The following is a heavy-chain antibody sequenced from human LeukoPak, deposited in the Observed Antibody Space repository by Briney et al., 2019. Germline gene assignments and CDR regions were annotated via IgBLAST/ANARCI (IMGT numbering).Heavy chain of an antibody. Sequence: GGSLRLSCAASGSTFSSYWMSWVRQAPGRGLEWVANIKQDGSEKYYVDSVKGRFTISRDNAKNSLYLQMNSLRAEDTAVYYCARARERTVKKGRWYDYWGQGTLVTVSS. D-gene: IGHD4-17*01. CDR1: GSTFSSYW. V-gene: IGHV3-7*01. CDR3: ARARERTVKKGRWYDY. CDR2: IKQDGSEK. J-gene: IGHJ4*02.